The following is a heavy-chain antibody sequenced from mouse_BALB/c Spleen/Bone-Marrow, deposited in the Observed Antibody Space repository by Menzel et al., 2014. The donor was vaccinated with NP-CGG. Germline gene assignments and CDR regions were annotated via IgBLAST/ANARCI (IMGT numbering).Heavy chain of an antibody. CDR2: IHPNSGNT. CDR1: GYTFTSSW. D-gene: IGHD2-14*01. V-gene: IGHV1S130*01. Sequence: VQLQQSGSVLVRPGASVKLSCKASGYTFTSSWMHSAKQRPGHGLEWIGEIHPNSGNTNYNEKFKGRATLTVDTSSSTAYVDLSSLTSEDSAVYYCARHHRYAYYFDYWGQGTTLTVSS. CDR3: ARHHRYAYYFDY. J-gene: IGHJ2*01.